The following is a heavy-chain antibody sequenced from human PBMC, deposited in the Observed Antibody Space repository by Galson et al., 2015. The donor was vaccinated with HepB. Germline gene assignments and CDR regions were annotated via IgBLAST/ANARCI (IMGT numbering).Heavy chain of an antibody. J-gene: IGHJ4*02. CDR1: GFTFSSCG. V-gene: IGHV3-30*18. CDR3: AKDPYYYDSSGYLGD. Sequence: SLRLSCAASGFTFSSCGMHWVRQAPGKELEWVTLISYDGSKKYYVDSVKGRFTISRDNSKNTLYLQMNSLRAEDTAVYYCAKDPYYYDSSGYLGDWGQGTLVTVSS. D-gene: IGHD3-22*01. CDR2: ISYDGSKK.